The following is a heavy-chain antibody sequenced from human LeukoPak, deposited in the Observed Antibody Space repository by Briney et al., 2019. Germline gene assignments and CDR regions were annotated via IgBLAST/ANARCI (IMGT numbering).Heavy chain of an antibody. Sequence: GGSLRLSCAASGFTFSSYGMHWVRQAPGKGLEWMAVIWYDGSNKYYADSVKGRFTISRDNSKNTLYLQMNSLRAEDTAVYYCAKISAVNYDILTGYPRQENTFDYWGQGTLVAVSS. D-gene: IGHD3-9*01. J-gene: IGHJ4*02. V-gene: IGHV3-33*06. CDR1: GFTFSSYG. CDR3: AKISAVNYDILTGYPRQENTFDY. CDR2: IWYDGSNK.